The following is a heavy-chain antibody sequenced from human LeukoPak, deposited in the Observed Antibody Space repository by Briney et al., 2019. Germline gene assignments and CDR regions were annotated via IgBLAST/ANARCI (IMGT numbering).Heavy chain of an antibody. V-gene: IGHV1-18*01. CDR2: ISAYNGNT. J-gene: IGHJ4*02. CDR1: GYTFTSYG. CDR3: ARDLGYYDSSGYATTFDY. D-gene: IGHD3-22*01. Sequence: ASVKVSCKASGYTFTSYGISWVRQAPGQGLEWMGWISAYNGNTNYAQKLQGRVTMTTDTFTSTAYMELRSLRSDDTAVYYCARDLGYYDSSGYATTFDYWGQGTLVTVSS.